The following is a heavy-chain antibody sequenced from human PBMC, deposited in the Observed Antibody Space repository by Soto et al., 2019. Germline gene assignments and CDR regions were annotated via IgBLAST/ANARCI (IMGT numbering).Heavy chain of an antibody. J-gene: IGHJ4*02. V-gene: IGHV5-51*01. D-gene: IGHD3-22*01. CDR2: IYPGDSDT. CDR1: VYSFTSYL. Sequence: PXESLKISQKGSVYSFTSYLIVWVRQMPGKGLDWMGIIYPGDSDTRYSPSFQGQVTISTDKSISTAYQQWSSLKASDTEMYYCARLYYYDSSGYYNPAAGYYFDDWGQGTLVTVSS. CDR3: ARLYYYDSSGYYNPAAGYYFDD.